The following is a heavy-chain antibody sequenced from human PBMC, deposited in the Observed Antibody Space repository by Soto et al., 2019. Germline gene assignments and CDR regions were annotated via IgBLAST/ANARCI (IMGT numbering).Heavy chain of an antibody. J-gene: IGHJ4*02. V-gene: IGHV1-24*01. CDR1: GYTLTELS. Sequence: ASVKVSCKVSGYTLTELSMHWVRQAPGKGLEWMGGFDPEDGETIYAQKFQGRVTMTEDTSTDAAYMELSSLRSEDTAVYYCATPFYYYDSRSFDYWGQGTLVTVS. CDR2: FDPEDGET. CDR3: ATPFYYYDSRSFDY. D-gene: IGHD3-22*01.